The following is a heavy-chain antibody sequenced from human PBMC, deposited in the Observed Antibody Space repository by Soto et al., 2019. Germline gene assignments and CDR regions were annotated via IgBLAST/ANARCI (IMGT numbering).Heavy chain of an antibody. CDR2: ISAYNGNK. Sequence: QDQLVQSGVEVKKPGASVKVSCKASGYSFTNYGITWVRQAPGQGFEWMGWISAYNGNKNYAQKFQGRVTLTTDAYTSNDYLELRSMRSDDTDVYYCARDRGVAPPVAGNTHYYYYMDVWGKGTTVTVSS. J-gene: IGHJ6*03. CDR3: ARDRGVAPPVAGNTHYYYYMDV. V-gene: IGHV1-18*01. CDR1: GYSFTNYG. D-gene: IGHD6-19*01.